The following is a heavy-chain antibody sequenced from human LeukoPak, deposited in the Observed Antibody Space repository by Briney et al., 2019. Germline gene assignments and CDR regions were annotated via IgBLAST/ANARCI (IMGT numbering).Heavy chain of an antibody. D-gene: IGHD3-22*01. CDR1: GYTFTGYY. CDR2: INPNSGGT. Sequence: ASVKVSCKASGYTFTGYYMHWVRQAPGQGLEWMGWINPNSGGTNYAQKLQGRVTMTTDTSTSTAYMELRSLRSDDTAVYYCARDPAVGITMIVVVGLDYWGQGTLVTVSS. J-gene: IGHJ4*02. CDR3: ARDPAVGITMIVVVGLDY. V-gene: IGHV1-2*02.